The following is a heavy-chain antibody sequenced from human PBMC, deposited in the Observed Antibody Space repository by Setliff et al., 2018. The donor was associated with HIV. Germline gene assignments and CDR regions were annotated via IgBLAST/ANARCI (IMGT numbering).Heavy chain of an antibody. V-gene: IGHV3-30*04. D-gene: IGHD4-17*01. Sequence: GGSLRLSCAASGFTFSTYAMHWVRQAPGKGLQWVAVMSYDGNNKYYADSVKGRFTISRDNSKNTLFLQMNSLRAEDTAVYYCARGPTTVTNYYYYYMDVWGKGTTVTVSS. J-gene: IGHJ6*03. CDR2: MSYDGNNK. CDR3: ARGPTTVTNYYYYYMDV. CDR1: GFTFSTYA.